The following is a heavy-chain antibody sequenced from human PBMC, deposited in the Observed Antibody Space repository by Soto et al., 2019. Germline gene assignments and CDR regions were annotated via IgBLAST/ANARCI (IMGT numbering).Heavy chain of an antibody. J-gene: IGHJ4*02. D-gene: IGHD4-4*01. CDR2: ISSNGGST. V-gene: IGHV3-64D*06. Sequence: GGSLRLSCSASGFTFSSYAMHCVRHAPGKGLEYVSAISSNGGSTYYADSVKGRFTISRDNSKNTLYLQMSSLRAEDTAVYYCVKDRNDYSNYGFDYWGQGDLVTVSS. CDR1: GFTFSSYA. CDR3: VKDRNDYSNYGFDY.